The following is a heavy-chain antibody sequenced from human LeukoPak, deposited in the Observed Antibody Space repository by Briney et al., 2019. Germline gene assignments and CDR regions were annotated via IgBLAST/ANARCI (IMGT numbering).Heavy chain of an antibody. D-gene: IGHD1-26*01. CDR1: GGTFSSYA. CDR3: ARDGGIVGATYYYYYYMDV. Sequence: SVKVSCKASGGTFSSYAISWVRQAPGQGLEWMGGIIPIFGTANYAQKFRGRVTITTDESTSTAYMELSSLRSEDTAVYYCARDGGIVGATYYYYYYMDVWGKGTTVTVSS. CDR2: IIPIFGTA. J-gene: IGHJ6*03. V-gene: IGHV1-69*05.